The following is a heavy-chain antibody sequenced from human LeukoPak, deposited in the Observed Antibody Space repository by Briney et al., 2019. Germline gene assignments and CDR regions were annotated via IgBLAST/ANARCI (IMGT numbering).Heavy chain of an antibody. J-gene: IGHJ4*02. V-gene: IGHV3-13*01. CDR2: TGTAGDT. CDR1: GFTFSTYD. D-gene: IGHD2-8*01. CDR3: ARQNRNGFDY. Sequence: GGSLGLSCAASGFTFSTYDLHWVRQTTGKGLEWVSATGTAGDTWYSGSVKGRFTISRENAKSSMYLQMNSLRAGDTAVYYCARQNRNGFDYWGQGTLVTVSS.